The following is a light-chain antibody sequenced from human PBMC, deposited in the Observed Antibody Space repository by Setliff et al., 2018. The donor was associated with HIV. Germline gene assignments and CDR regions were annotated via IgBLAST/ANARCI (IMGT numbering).Light chain of an antibody. CDR1: SSDVGGYNY. V-gene: IGLV2-14*01. J-gene: IGLJ1*01. CDR2: VVR. Sequence: QSALAQPASVSGSPGQSITISCTGTSSDVGGYNYVSWYQQHPGKAPKLIIYVVRNRPSGVSNRFSGSKSGNTASLTISGLQAEDEGDYYCSSYAITNTLPFGTGTKVTVL. CDR3: SSYAITNTLP.